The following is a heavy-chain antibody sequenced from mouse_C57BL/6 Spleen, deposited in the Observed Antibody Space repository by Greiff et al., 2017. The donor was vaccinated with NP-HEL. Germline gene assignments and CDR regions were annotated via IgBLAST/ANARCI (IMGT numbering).Heavy chain of an antibody. CDR2: IDPSDSET. J-gene: IGHJ3*01. D-gene: IGHD2-4*01. CDR1: GYTFTSYW. Sequence: VKLQQSGAELVRPGSSVKLSCKASGYTFTSYWMHWVKQRPIQGLEWIGNIDPSDSETHYNQKFKDKATLTVAKSYSTAYMQLSSLTSEDAAVYYCARYEELRGFAYWGQGTLVTVSA. V-gene: IGHV1-52*01. CDR3: ARYEELRGFAY.